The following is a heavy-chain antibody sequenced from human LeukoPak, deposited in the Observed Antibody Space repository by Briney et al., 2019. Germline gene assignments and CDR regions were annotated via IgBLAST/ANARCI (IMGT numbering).Heavy chain of an antibody. CDR2: IYTSGST. CDR1: GGSISSYY. Sequence: SGTLSLTCTVSGGSISSYYWSWIRQPAGKGLEWIGRIYTSGSTNYNPSLKSRVTMSVDTSKNQFSLKLSSVTAADTAVYYCARDPLRNYDSSGYYWYFDLGGRGTLVTVSS. CDR3: ARDPLRNYDSSGYYWYFDL. J-gene: IGHJ2*01. V-gene: IGHV4-4*07. D-gene: IGHD3-22*01.